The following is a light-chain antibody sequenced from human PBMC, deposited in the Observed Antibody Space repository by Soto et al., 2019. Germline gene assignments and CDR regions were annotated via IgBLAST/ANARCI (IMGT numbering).Light chain of an antibody. CDR1: SSDVGAYDY. Sequence: QSVLTQPASVSGSPGQSIAIACTGTSSDVGAYDYVSWYQQHPGKAPKVMIYDVTNRPSGVSNRFSGSKSGNTASLTISGLQAEDEADYYCSSYTSSSIYVFGTGTKLTVL. CDR2: DVT. V-gene: IGLV2-14*01. CDR3: SSYTSSSIYV. J-gene: IGLJ1*01.